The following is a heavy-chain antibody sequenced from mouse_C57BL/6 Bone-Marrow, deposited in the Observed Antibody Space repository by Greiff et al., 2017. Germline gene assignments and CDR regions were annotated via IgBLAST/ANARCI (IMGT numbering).Heavy chain of an antibody. CDR3: ARGGYGSGKALAY. J-gene: IGHJ3*01. V-gene: IGHV1-64*01. Sequence: QVQLQQPGAELVKPGAPVKLSCKASGYTFTSYWMHWVKQRPGQGLEWIGMIDPNSGSTNYNEKFKSKATLTVDKSSSTAYMQLSSLTSEDSAVYYCARGGYGSGKALAYWGQGTLVTVSA. D-gene: IGHD1-1*01. CDR2: IDPNSGST. CDR1: GYTFTSYW.